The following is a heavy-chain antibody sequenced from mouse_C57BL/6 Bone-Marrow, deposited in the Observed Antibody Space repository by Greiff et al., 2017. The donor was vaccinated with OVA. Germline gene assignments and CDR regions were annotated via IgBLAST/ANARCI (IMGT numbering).Heavy chain of an antibody. CDR2: INPSSGYT. J-gene: IGHJ2*01. CDR3: AWRYYADY. CDR1: GYTFTSYW. V-gene: IGHV1-7*01. Sequence: VQLQESGAELAKPGASVKLSCKASGYTFTSYWMHWVKQRPGQGLEWIGYINPSSGYTKYNQKFKDKATLTAYKSSSTAYMQLSSLTYEDSAVYYCAWRYYADYWGQGTTLTVSS. D-gene: IGHD1-1*02.